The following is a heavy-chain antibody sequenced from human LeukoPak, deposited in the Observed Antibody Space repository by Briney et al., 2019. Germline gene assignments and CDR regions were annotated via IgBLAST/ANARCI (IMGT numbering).Heavy chain of an antibody. J-gene: IGHJ4*02. D-gene: IGHD3-22*01. CDR3: ARGNFYDSSGYSPDY. CDR1: GGTFSSYA. Sequence: SVKVSCKASGGTFSSYAISWVRQAPGQGLEWMGRIIPILGIANYAQKFQGRVTITADKSTSTAYMELSSLRSEDTAVYYCARGNFYDSSGYSPDYWGQGTLVTVSS. CDR2: IIPILGIA. V-gene: IGHV1-69*04.